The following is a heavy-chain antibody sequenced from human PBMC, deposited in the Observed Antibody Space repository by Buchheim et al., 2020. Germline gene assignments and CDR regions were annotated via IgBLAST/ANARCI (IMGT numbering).Heavy chain of an antibody. D-gene: IGHD4-17*01. V-gene: IGHV3-30-3*01. CDR2: ILYDGILYDGNNK. CDR1: GFTFSNYA. J-gene: IGHJ4*02. CDR3: AKDPEYGDLGGFDY. Sequence: QVQLVESGGGVVQPGRSLRLSCAASGFTFSNYAMHWVRQAPGKGLEWVAVILYDGILYDGNNKDYADSVKGRFTISKDSSKNSLYLQMNSLRPEDTAVYYCAKDPEYGDLGGFDYWGQGTL.